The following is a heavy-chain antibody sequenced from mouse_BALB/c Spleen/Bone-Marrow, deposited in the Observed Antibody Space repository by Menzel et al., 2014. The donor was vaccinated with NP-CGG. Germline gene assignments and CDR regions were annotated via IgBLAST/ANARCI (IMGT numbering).Heavy chain of an antibody. CDR1: GYSFTDYN. J-gene: IGHJ3*01. CDR3: ARRLSGSWFAY. Sequence: EVQLQQPWPELVKPGASVKVSCKASGYSFTDYNMYWVKQSHGKSLEWIGYIAPYNGDTRYNQKFKDKATMTADKSSSTAFMHLNSLTSEDSAVYYCARRLSGSWFAYWGQGTLVTVSA. D-gene: IGHD4-1*01. V-gene: IGHV1S135*01. CDR2: IAPYNGDT.